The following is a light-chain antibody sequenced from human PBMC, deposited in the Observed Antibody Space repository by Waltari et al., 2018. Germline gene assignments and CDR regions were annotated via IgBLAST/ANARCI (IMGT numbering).Light chain of an antibody. CDR2: MAS. J-gene: IGKJ2*01. Sequence: DIQMTQSPSTLSASVGDRVTISCRASQSVGTWLAWYQQKPGKAPKLLIYMASSLESGVPSRFRGSGSGTEFTLTISGLQPDDFATSSCQQYSSFSTFGQGTKV. CDR1: QSVGTW. V-gene: IGKV1-5*03. CDR3: QQYSSFST.